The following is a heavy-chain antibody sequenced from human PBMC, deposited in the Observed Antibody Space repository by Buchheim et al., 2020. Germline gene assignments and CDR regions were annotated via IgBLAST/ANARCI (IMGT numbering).Heavy chain of an antibody. Sequence: QLQLQESGPGLVKPSETLSLTCTVSGGSISSSSYYWGWIRQPPGKGLEWIGSIYYSGSTYYNPSLKSRVTISVDTSKNQFSLKLSSVTAADTAVYYCASLLYYDFWSGYELTFDYWGQGTL. CDR3: ASLLYYDFWSGYELTFDY. D-gene: IGHD3-3*01. CDR1: GGSISSSSYY. V-gene: IGHV4-39*01. J-gene: IGHJ4*02. CDR2: IYYSGST.